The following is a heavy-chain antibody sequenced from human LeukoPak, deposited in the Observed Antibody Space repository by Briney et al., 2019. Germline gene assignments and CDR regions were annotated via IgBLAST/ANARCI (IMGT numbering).Heavy chain of an antibody. J-gene: IGHJ4*02. CDR3: ARDLRKNVVTAVYYFDY. CDR2: ISSSSSYI. Sequence: PGGSLRLSCAASGFTVSSNYMSWVRQAPGKGLEWVSSISSSSSYIYYADSVKGRFTISRDNAKNSLYLQMNSLRAEDTAVYYCARDLRKNVVTAVYYFDYWGQGTLVTVSS. D-gene: IGHD2-21*02. CDR1: GFTVSSNY. V-gene: IGHV3-21*01.